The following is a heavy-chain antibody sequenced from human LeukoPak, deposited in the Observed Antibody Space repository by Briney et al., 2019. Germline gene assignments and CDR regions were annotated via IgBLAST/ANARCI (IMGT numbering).Heavy chain of an antibody. D-gene: IGHD3-10*01. J-gene: IGHJ4*02. CDR2: IRNKAYGGTT. Sequence: QPGGSLRLSCTASGFTFGDYAMSWVRQAPGKGLEWVGFIRNKAYGGTTEYAASVKGRFTISRDDSKSIAYLQMNSLKTEDTAVYYCTRHHYGSGSSGFDYWGQGTLVTVSS. CDR3: TRHHYGSGSSGFDY. CDR1: GFTFGDYA. V-gene: IGHV3-49*04.